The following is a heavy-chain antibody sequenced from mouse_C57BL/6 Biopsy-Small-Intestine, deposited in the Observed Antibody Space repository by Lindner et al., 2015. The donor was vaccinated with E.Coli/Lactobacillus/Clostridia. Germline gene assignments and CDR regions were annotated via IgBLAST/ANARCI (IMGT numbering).Heavy chain of an antibody. CDR1: GYTFTAYD. V-gene: IGHV1-85*01. D-gene: IGHD1-1*01. CDR3: ARSVFDGY. Sequence: VQLQESGPELVKPGASVKMSCKASGYTFTAYDIDWVKVRPGQGLDWIGWIYPRDGSTKYNEKFKDKATLTVDTSSTTAYMEFHSLTSEDSAVYFCARSVFDGYWGQGTTLTVSS. J-gene: IGHJ2*01. CDR2: IYPRDGST.